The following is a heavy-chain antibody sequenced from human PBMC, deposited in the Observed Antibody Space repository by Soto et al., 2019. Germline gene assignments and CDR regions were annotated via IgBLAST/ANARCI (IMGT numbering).Heavy chain of an antibody. CDR3: ARDMSSGDYVLGAFDI. V-gene: IGHV3-33*01. CDR2: IWYDGSNK. Sequence: QVQLVESGGGVVQPGRSLRLSCAASGFTFSSYGMHWVRQAPGKGLEWVAVIWYDGSNKYYADSVKGRFTISRDNSKNTLYLQMNSLRAEDTAVYYCARDMSSGDYVLGAFDIWGQGTMVTVSS. J-gene: IGHJ3*02. CDR1: GFTFSSYG. D-gene: IGHD4-17*01.